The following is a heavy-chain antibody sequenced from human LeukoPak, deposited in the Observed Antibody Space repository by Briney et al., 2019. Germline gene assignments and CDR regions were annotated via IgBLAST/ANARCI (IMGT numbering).Heavy chain of an antibody. D-gene: IGHD1-26*01. CDR3: ARHFGGSFAWYFDL. CDR2: IIPIFGTT. J-gene: IGHJ2*01. V-gene: IGHV1-69*13. Sequence: ASVKVSCKASGGTLSSYAISWVRQAPGQGLEWMGGIIPIFGTTNYAQRFQGRVTITADESTSTAYMELSSLRSEDTAMYYCARHFGGSFAWYFDLWGRGTLVTVSS. CDR1: GGTLSSYA.